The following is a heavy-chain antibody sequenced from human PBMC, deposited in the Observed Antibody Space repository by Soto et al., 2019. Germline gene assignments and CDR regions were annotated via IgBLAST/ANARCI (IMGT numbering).Heavy chain of an antibody. CDR3: ARGDSSGYDRWEYFQH. CDR1: GGSISSGGYY. V-gene: IGHV4-30-4*08. D-gene: IGHD3-22*01. Sequence: QVQLQESGPGLVKPSQTLSLTCTVSGGSISSGGYYWSWIRQHPGKGLEWIGYIYYSGSTYYNPSLKSRVTISVDTSKNQFSLKLSSVTAADTAVYYCARGDSSGYDRWEYFQHWGQGTLVTVSS. J-gene: IGHJ1*01. CDR2: IYYSGST.